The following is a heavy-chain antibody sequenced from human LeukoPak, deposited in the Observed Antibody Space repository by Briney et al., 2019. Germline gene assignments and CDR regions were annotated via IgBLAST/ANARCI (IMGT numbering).Heavy chain of an antibody. CDR3: ARYHCGSTYCPGVDF. V-gene: IGHV4-31*03. J-gene: IGHJ4*02. D-gene: IGHD2-2*01. CDR2: IWNSGNS. Sequence: SETLSLTCTVPAGSINSGGYFGTWVRQHPGEGLEWIGYIWNSGNSYYNPSRSRRVIISADSSKSTFSLKLSSATAADTAVYYCARYHCGSTYCPGVDFYGQGTLVTVSS. CDR1: AGSINSGGYF.